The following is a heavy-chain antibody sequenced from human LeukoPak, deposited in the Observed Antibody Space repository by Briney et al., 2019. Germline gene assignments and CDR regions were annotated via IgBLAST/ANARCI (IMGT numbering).Heavy chain of an antibody. CDR3: ARRRLGYCSSTSCPTAFDI. D-gene: IGHD2-2*01. Sequence: GVSLQISFLGSGCSFTSYWIGWVRPLPGRGGEWMGIIFSYDSDTRYSPSFQGQVTISADKAINTAYLQWSSLKASDTAMYYCARRRLGYCSSTSCPTAFDIWGQGTMVTVSS. J-gene: IGHJ3*02. CDR1: GCSFTSYW. V-gene: IGHV5-51*01. CDR2: IFSYDSDT.